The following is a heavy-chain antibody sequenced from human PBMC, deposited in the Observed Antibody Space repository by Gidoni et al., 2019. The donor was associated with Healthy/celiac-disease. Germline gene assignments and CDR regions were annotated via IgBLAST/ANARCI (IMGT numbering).Heavy chain of an antibody. D-gene: IGHD2-2*01. J-gene: IGHJ4*02. CDR2: INHSGST. CDR1: GGSFSGYY. V-gene: IGHV4-34*01. Sequence: QVQLQQWGAGLLTPSETLSLTCAVYGGSFSGYYWSWIRQPPGKGLEWIGEINHSGSTNYNPSLKSRVTISVDTSKNQFSLKLSSVTAADTAVYYCARVGRDCSSTSCYVDYWGQGTLVTVSS. CDR3: ARVGRDCSSTSCYVDY.